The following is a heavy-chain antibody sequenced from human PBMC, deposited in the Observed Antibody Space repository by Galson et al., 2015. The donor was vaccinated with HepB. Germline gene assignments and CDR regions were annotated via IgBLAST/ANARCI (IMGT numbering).Heavy chain of an antibody. D-gene: IGHD1-26*01. CDR3: ARDKGEWELLPFRPGAQYGMDV. J-gene: IGHJ6*02. Sequence: SLRLSCAASGFTFSSYSMNWVRQAPGKGLEWVSSISSSSSYIYYADSVKGRFTISRDNAKNSLYLQMNSLRAEDTAVYYCARDKGEWELLPFRPGAQYGMDVWGQGTTVTVSS. CDR2: ISSSSSYI. V-gene: IGHV3-21*01. CDR1: GFTFSSYS.